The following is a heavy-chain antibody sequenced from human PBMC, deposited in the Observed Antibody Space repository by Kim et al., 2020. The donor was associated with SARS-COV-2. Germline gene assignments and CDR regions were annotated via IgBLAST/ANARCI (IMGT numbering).Heavy chain of an antibody. D-gene: IGHD2-2*01. V-gene: IGHV3-23*01. Sequence: GGSLRLSCTASGFTFSIYAMSWVRQAPGKGLEWLSAISDGGSTTYSADSVKGRFTLSRDNSKNTLYLQMNSLRAEDMAVYYCAKVVYTSTWYGIDYWGQGALVTVSS. CDR2: ISDGGSTT. CDR1: GFTFSIYA. J-gene: IGHJ4*02. CDR3: AKVVYTSTWYGIDY.